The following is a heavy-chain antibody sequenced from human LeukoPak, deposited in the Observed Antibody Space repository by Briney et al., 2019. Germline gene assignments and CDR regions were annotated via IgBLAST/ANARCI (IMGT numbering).Heavy chain of an antibody. D-gene: IGHD6-19*01. CDR1: GYTFTGYY. CDR2: INPNSGGT. J-gene: IGHJ4*02. V-gene: IGHV1-2*02. Sequence: ASVMVSCKASGYTFTGYYMHWVRQAPGQGLEWMGWINPNSGGTNYAQKFQGRVTMTRDTSISTAYMELSRLRSDDTAVYYCARAAVAGTFCDYWGQGTPVTVSS. CDR3: ARAAVAGTFCDY.